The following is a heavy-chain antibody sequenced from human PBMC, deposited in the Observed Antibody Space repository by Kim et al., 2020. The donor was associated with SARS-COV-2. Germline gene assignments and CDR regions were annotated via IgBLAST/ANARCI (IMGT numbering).Heavy chain of an antibody. CDR1: GFTFSSYW. Sequence: GGSLRLSCAASGFTFSSYWMSWVRQAPGKGLEWVANIKQDGSETYYVDSVKGRFTISRDNAKNSLYLQMNSLRAEDTAVYYCARATSYSSSWYPHLSYGMDVWGERTTVTVSS. J-gene: IGHJ6*04. D-gene: IGHD6-13*01. CDR2: IKQDGSET. V-gene: IGHV3-7*01. CDR3: ARATSYSSSWYPHLSYGMDV.